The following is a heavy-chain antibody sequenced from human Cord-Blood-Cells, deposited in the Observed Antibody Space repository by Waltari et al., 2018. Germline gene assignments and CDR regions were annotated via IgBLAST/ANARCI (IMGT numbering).Heavy chain of an antibody. V-gene: IGHV4-59*01. Sequence: QVQLQESGPGLVKPSETLSLTCTVSGGSISSYYWSWIRQPPGKGLEWIGYIYYSGSTTYNPSLKSRVTISVDTSKNQFSLKLSSVTAADTAVYYCARYYGDYYFDYWGQGTLVTVSS. CDR1: GGSISSYY. CDR2: IYYSGST. CDR3: ARYYGDYYFDY. D-gene: IGHD4-17*01. J-gene: IGHJ4*02.